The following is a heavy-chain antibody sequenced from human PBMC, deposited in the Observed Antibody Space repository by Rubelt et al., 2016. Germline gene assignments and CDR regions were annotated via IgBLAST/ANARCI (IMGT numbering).Heavy chain of an antibody. CDR3: ARTSGYDSGWNDA. CDR2: VRFDGTRT. V-gene: IGHV3-30*02. Sequence: QAPGKGLEWVAVVRFDGTRTYYADSVRGRFTMSRDNSRSTLYLQMNSLRAEDTAVYYCARTSGYDSGWNDAGGQGTLVTVSS. J-gene: IGHJ5*02. D-gene: IGHD6-19*01.